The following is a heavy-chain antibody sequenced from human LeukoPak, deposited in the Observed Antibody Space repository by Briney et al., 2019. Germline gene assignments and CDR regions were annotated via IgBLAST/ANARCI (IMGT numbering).Heavy chain of an antibody. CDR2: ISSSSSYT. D-gene: IGHD5-12*01. V-gene: IGHV3-11*06. CDR1: GFTFSDYY. J-gene: IGHJ4*02. CDR3: ARGPSGGYETADY. Sequence: GGSLRLSCAASGFTFSDYYMSWIRQAQGKGLEWVSYISSSSSYTNYADSVKGRFTISRDNAKNSLYLQMNSLRAEDTAVYYCARGPSGGYETADYWGQGTLVTVSS.